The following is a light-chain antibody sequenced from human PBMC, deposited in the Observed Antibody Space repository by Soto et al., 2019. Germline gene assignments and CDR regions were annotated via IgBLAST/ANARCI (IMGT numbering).Light chain of an antibody. V-gene: IGLV2-11*01. J-gene: IGLJ2*01. CDR3: SSSAGMCSVI. Sequence: QSALTQPPSVSGSPGQSVTISCSGTSSDVGGYSFVSWYQQHPGNTPKLIIYDVRNRPSGVPDRFSGSKSGNTASLTISGLPAEDAAHYYCSSSAGMCSVIFGGGTKLTVL. CDR1: SSDVGGYSF. CDR2: DVR.